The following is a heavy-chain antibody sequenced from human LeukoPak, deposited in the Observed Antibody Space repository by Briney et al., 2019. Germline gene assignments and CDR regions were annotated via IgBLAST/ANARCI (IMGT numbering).Heavy chain of an antibody. CDR3: VATNYYDSSGYYYPFDY. Sequence: ASVKVSCKASGGTFSSYAISWVRQAPGQGLEWMGGIIPIFGTANYAQKFQGRVTITADESTSTAYMELSSLRSEDTAVYYCVATNYYDSSGYYYPFDYWGQGTLVTVSS. CDR2: IIPIFGTA. CDR1: GGTFSSYA. D-gene: IGHD3-22*01. J-gene: IGHJ4*02. V-gene: IGHV1-69*01.